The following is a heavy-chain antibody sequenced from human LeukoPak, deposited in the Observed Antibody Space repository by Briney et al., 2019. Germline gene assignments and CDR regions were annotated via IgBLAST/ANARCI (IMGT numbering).Heavy chain of an antibody. V-gene: IGHV3-23*01. J-gene: IGHJ3*01. CDR3: SKGGRWDYYDSSH. D-gene: IGHD3-22*01. CDR2: ISGSGGST. Sequence: PGGSLRLSCTASGSTFSSYAINWVRLAPGKGLEWVSSISGSGGSTFYYADSVKGRFTVSRDNSKNTVYLQMNSPRADDTTVYYCSKGGRWDYYDSSHWGQGTMVIVSS. CDR1: GSTFSSYA.